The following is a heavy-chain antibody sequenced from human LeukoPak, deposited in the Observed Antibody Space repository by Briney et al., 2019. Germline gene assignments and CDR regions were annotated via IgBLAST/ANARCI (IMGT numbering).Heavy chain of an antibody. CDR1: GFTFSDYY. CDR2: ISSSGSTI. Sequence: PGGSLRLSCAASGFTFSDYYMSWIRQAPGKGLEWGSYISSSGSTIYYADSVKGRFTISRENAKNSLYLQMNSLRAEDTALYYCARVSGLGSYYDSSGYPDYWGQGTLVTVSS. J-gene: IGHJ4*02. CDR3: ARVSGLGSYYDSSGYPDY. V-gene: IGHV3-11*01. D-gene: IGHD3-22*01.